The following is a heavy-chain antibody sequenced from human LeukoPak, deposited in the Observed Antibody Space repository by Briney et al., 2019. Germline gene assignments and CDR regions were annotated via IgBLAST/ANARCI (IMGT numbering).Heavy chain of an antibody. Sequence: PSETLSLTCTVSGGSNSSGGYYWRWIRQHPGRGLERIGYFYYSGSTYYNPSLKSRVTISVDTSKNQFSLKLSSVTAADTAVYYCASYSGSRSFGLSFDYWGQGTVVTVSS. CDR3: ASYSGSRSFGLSFDY. CDR2: FYYSGST. CDR1: GGSNSSGGYY. D-gene: IGHD3-10*01. V-gene: IGHV4-31*03. J-gene: IGHJ4*02.